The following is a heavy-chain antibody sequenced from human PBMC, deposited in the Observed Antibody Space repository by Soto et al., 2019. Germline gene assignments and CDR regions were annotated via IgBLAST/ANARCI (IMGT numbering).Heavy chain of an antibody. CDR3: ARKGYDILTGTDYYYYYMDV. Sequence: QVQLQESGPGLVKPSGTLSLTCAVSSGSISSSNWWSWVRQPPGKGLEWIGVIYHSGSTNYNPSLKSPVTISVDKSKNQFSLKLSSVTAADTAVYYCARKGYDILTGTDYYYYYMDVWGKGTTVTVSS. V-gene: IGHV4-4*02. CDR2: IYHSGST. CDR1: SGSISSSNW. J-gene: IGHJ6*03. D-gene: IGHD3-9*01.